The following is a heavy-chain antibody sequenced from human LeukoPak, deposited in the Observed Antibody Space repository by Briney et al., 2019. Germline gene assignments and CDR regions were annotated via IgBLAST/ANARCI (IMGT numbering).Heavy chain of an antibody. CDR3: AKRKGYYDSSGYSSY. Sequence: PGGSLRLSCAASGFTFSSYAMSWVRQAPGKGLEWVSAISGSGGSTYYADSVKGRFTISRDNSKNTLYLQMNGLRAEDTAVYYCAKRKGYYDSSGYSSYWGQGTLVTVSS. CDR1: GFTFSSYA. V-gene: IGHV3-23*01. CDR2: ISGSGGST. D-gene: IGHD3-22*01. J-gene: IGHJ4*02.